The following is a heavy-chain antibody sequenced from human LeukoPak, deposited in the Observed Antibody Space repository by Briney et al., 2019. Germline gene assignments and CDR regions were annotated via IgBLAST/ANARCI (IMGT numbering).Heavy chain of an antibody. D-gene: IGHD2-2*01. V-gene: IGHV3-48*03. CDR1: GFTFSSYE. Sequence: GGSLRLSCAASGFTFSSYEMNWVRQAPGKGLEWVSYISSSGSTIYYADSVMGRFTISRDNAKNSLYLQMNSLRAEDTAVYYCARDPGDIVVVPRGMDVWGKGTTVTVSS. CDR3: ARDPGDIVVVPRGMDV. CDR2: ISSSGSTI. J-gene: IGHJ6*04.